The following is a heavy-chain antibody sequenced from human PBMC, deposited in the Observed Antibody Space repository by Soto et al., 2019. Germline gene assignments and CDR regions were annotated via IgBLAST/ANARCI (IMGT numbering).Heavy chain of an antibody. CDR2: ISSRSSAI. Sequence: GSLRLSCDTSGFTFRNYVMTWVRQAPGKGLEWVSYISSRSSAIYYADSVKGRFIISRDDAKKTLYLQMNSLRDEDTAVYYCATAGGTVSYYYGMDVWGQGTTVTVSS. J-gene: IGHJ6*02. CDR1: GFTFRNYV. V-gene: IGHV3-48*02. D-gene: IGHD6-13*01. CDR3: ATAGGTVSYYYGMDV.